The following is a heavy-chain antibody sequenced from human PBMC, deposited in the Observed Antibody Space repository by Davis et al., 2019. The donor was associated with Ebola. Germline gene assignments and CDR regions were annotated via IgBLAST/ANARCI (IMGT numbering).Heavy chain of an antibody. D-gene: IGHD2-8*02. Sequence: GESLKISCAASGFTFNIFAMSWVRQAPGQGLECVSVISGSGGSTYYADSVKGRFTISRDNFKDTLYLQMNSLRAEDTAVYYCAGWYCTGGVCALRGDYWGQGTLVTVSS. CDR3: AGWYCTGGVCALRGDY. V-gene: IGHV3-23*01. CDR1: GFTFNIFA. CDR2: ISGSGGST. J-gene: IGHJ4*02.